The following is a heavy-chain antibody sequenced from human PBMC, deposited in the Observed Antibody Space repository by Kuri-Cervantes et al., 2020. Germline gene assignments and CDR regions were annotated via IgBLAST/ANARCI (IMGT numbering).Heavy chain of an antibody. CDR1: GDTFSSYT. J-gene: IGHJ6*03. Sequence: ASVKVSCKASGDTFSSYTTSWVRQAPGQGLEWMGWISAYNGNTNYAQKLQGRVTMTTDTSTSTAYMELRSLRSDDTAVYYCARGLVGSGWWDYYYYMDVWGKGTTVTVSS. D-gene: IGHD6-19*01. V-gene: IGHV1-18*01. CDR2: ISAYNGNT. CDR3: ARGLVGSGWWDYYYYMDV.